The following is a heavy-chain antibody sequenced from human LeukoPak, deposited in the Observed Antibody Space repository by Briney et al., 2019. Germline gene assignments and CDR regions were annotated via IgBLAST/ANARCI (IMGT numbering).Heavy chain of an antibody. J-gene: IGHJ6*02. D-gene: IGHD3-10*01. V-gene: IGHV4-34*01. CDR2: INHSGST. CDR1: GFTFSSYS. CDR3: ARKTTFKVRGVIKTKYYYYGMDV. Sequence: GSLRLSCAASGFTFSSYSMNWVRQPPGKGLEWIGEINHSGSTNYNPSLKSRVTISVDTSKNQFSLKLSSVTAADTAVYYCARKTTFKVRGVIKTKYYYYGMDVWGQGTTVTVSS.